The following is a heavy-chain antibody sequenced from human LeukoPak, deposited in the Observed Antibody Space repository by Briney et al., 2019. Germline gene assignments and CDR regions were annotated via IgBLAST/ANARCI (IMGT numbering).Heavy chain of an antibody. CDR3: ARGGQQLVNWFDP. J-gene: IGHJ5*02. V-gene: IGHV4-39*07. Sequence: SETLSLTCSVSGASISSINYYWGWIRQPPGKGLEWIGSIYYSGSSYHNPSLKSRVTMSVDTSKNQFSLKLSSVTAADTAVYYCARGGQQLVNWFDPWGQGTLVTVSS. CDR2: IYYSGSS. D-gene: IGHD6-13*01. CDR1: GASISSINYY.